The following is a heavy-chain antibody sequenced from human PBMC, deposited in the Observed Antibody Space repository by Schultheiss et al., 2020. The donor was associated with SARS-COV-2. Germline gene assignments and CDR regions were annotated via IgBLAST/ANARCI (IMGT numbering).Heavy chain of an antibody. J-gene: IGHJ4*02. CDR2: IYTSGST. CDR3: ARRPRGEHRFDY. Sequence: SETLSLTCAVYGGSFSGYYWSWIRQPAGKGLEWIGRIYTSGSTNYNPSLKSRVTMSVDTSKNQFSLKLSSVTAADTAVYYCARRPRGEHRFDYWGQGTLVTVSS. V-gene: IGHV4-59*10. CDR1: GGSFSGYY. D-gene: IGHD1/OR15-1a*01.